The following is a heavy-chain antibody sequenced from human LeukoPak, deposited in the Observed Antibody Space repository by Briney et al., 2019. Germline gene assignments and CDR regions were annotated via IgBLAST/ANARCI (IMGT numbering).Heavy chain of an antibody. V-gene: IGHV1-2*02. CDR1: GYTFTGYY. CDR2: INPNSGGT. CDR3: ARDSITMIIVVNRGNWFDP. Sequence: ASVKVSCKASGYTFTGYYMHWVRQAPGQGLEWMGWINPNSGGTNYAQKFQGRVTMTRDTSISTAYMELSRLRSDDTAVYYCARDSITMIIVVNRGNWFDPWGQGTLVTVSS. D-gene: IGHD3-22*01. J-gene: IGHJ5*02.